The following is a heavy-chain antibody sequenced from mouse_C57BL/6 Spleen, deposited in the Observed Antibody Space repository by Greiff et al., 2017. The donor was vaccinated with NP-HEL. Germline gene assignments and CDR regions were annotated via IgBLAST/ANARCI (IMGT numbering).Heavy chain of an antibody. J-gene: IGHJ3*01. CDR2: IYPGNSDT. CDR1: GYTFTSYW. Sequence: EVQRVESGTVLARPGASVKMSCKTSGYTFTSYWMHWVKQRPGQGLEWIGAIYPGNSDTSYNQKFKGKAKLTAVTSASTAYMELSSLTNEDSAVYYCAYYYGSSTWFAYWGQGTLVTVSA. D-gene: IGHD1-1*01. V-gene: IGHV1-5*01. CDR3: AYYYGSSTWFAY.